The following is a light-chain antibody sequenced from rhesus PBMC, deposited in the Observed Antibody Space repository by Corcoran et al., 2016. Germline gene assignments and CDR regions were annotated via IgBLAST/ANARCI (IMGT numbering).Light chain of an antibody. CDR2: DAS. J-gene: IGKJ2*01. CDR1: PGISNN. V-gene: IGKV1-25*01. CDR3: QHGYDTPYS. Sequence: DIHMTQSPSSLSASVGDTVTITCRASPGISNNLAWYQQKPGKVPNLLIYDASTLQSGVLSRFSGSGSGTDFTLTISSLQPEDLATYYCQHGYDTPYSFGRGTKVEIK.